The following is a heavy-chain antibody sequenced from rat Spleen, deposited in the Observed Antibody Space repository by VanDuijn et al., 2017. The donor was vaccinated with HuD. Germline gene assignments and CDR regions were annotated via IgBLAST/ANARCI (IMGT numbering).Heavy chain of an antibody. CDR3: TRHDYPGVTTNWFAH. CDR1: GFTFSNCD. V-gene: IGHV5-29*01. CDR2: FSYDGFTT. Sequence: EVQLVESDGGLVQPGRSLKLSCAASGFTFSNCDMAWVRQAPKKGLEWVAAFSYDGFTTYYRDSVRGRFTISSDNTKTTLYLQMDSLRSEDTATYYCTRHDYPGVTTNWFAHWGQGTLVTVSS. J-gene: IGHJ3*01. D-gene: IGHD1-4*01.